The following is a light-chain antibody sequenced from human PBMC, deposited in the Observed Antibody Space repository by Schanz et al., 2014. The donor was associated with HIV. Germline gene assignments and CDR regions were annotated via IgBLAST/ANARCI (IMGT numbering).Light chain of an antibody. CDR3: QRLNGYPLI. V-gene: IGKV1-39*01. CDR2: ATS. CDR1: QSISSY. Sequence: DIQMTQSPSSLSASAGDRVTITCRASQSISSYLNWYQQKPGKAPKLLIYATSSLQSGVPSRFSGSGSGTEFTLTISSLQPEDFGTFYCQRLNGYPLIFGGGTKVEIK. J-gene: IGKJ4*01.